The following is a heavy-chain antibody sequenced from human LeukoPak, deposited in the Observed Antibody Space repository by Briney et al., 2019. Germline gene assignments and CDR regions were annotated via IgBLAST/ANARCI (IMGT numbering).Heavy chain of an antibody. CDR1: GGSIISYY. J-gene: IGHJ6*03. Sequence: SETLSLTCTASGGSIISYYWSWVRQSAGKGLEWIGRIYPSGSTEYNTSLKSRVTMSVDMSKKQFSLKLTSVTAADTAVYYCARLKFYDSTGYTPGYYMDVWGKGTTVTVSS. D-gene: IGHD3-22*01. V-gene: IGHV4-4*07. CDR3: ARLKFYDSTGYTPGYYMDV. CDR2: IYPSGST.